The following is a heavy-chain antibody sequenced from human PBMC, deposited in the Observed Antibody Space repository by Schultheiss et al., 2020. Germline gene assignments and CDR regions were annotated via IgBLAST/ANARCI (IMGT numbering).Heavy chain of an antibody. V-gene: IGHV4-4*07. CDR2: IYTSGST. J-gene: IGHJ5*02. CDR1: GGSISSYY. CDR3: AREETGTFNWFDP. D-gene: IGHD1-1*01. Sequence: SETLSLTCTVSGGSISSYYWSWIRQPAGKGLEWIGRIYTSGSTSYNPSLKSRVTISVDTSKNQFSLNLSSVTAADTAVYYCAREETGTFNWFDPWGQGTLVNVSS.